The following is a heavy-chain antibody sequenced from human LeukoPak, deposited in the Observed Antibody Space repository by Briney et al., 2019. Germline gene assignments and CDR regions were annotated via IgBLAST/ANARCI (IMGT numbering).Heavy chain of an antibody. J-gene: IGHJ6*02. V-gene: IGHV1-2*02. CDR3: ASPGEAPGAYYYGMDV. CDR2: INPNSGGT. Sequence: ASVKVSCKASGYTFTGYYMHWVRQAPGQGLEWMGWINPNSGGTNYAQKLQGRVTMTTDTSTSTAYMELRSLRSDDTAVYYCASPGEAPGAYYYGMDVWGQGTTVTVSS. CDR1: GYTFTGYY. D-gene: IGHD7-27*01.